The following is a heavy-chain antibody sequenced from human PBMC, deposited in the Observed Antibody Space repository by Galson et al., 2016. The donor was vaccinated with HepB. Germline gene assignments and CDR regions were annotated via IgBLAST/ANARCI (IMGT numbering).Heavy chain of an antibody. V-gene: IGHV3-21*01. J-gene: IGHJ4*02. D-gene: IGHD5-24*01. CDR1: GFTLSGYS. Sequence: SLRLSCAASGFTLSGYSMNWVRQAPGKGLEWVSSISSSSNYKYQADSLKGRFTISRDNAKNSLYLQMNSLRAEDTAVYYCARLDDYTSSYDQWGRGTLVPVSS. CDR3: ARLDDYTSSYDQ. CDR2: ISSSSNYK.